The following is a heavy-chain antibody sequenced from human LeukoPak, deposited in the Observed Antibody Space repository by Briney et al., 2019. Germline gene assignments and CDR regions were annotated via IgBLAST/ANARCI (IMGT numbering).Heavy chain of an antibody. J-gene: IGHJ5*02. CDR3: ASVRGYSSGWYASGFDP. Sequence: SETLSLTCAVYGESFSGYFWNWIRQPPGKGLEWIGEINHSGSTSNHNPSLKSRVTISLDTSKKQFSLKLSSVTAADTAVYYCASVRGYSSGWYASGFDPWGQGTLVTVSS. D-gene: IGHD6-19*01. V-gene: IGHV4-34*01. CDR2: INHSGSTS. CDR1: GESFSGYF.